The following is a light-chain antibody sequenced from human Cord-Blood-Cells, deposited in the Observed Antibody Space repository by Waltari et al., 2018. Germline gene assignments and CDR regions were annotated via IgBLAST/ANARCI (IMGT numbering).Light chain of an antibody. CDR3: QQRSNWLYT. J-gene: IGKJ2*01. CDR1: QRVSSY. Sequence: EIVLTQSPATLSLSPGERANLSCRASQRVSSYLAWYQQKPGQAPRLLIYDAANRATGIPARFSGSGSGTDFTLTISSLEPEDFAVYYCQQRSNWLYTFGQGTKLEIK. CDR2: DAA. V-gene: IGKV3-11*01.